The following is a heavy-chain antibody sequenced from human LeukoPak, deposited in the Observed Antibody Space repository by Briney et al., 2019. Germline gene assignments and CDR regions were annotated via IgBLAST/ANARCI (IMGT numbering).Heavy chain of an antibody. CDR1: GGYISSYY. J-gene: IGHJ1*01. D-gene: IGHD3-22*01. CDR3: AGDSSGYYSPH. V-gene: IGHV4-59*08. Sequence: SETLSLTCTISGGYISSYYWSWIRQPPGKGLEWIGYIHYSGNTNYNPSRRVRVTIALHRSKNQFSLHLPYGTAADPTVYYWAGDSSGYYSPHWGQGTLVTVSS. CDR2: IHYSGNT.